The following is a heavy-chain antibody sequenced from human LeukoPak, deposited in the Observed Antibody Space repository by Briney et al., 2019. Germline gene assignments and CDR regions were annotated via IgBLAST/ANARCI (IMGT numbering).Heavy chain of an antibody. CDR3: ARESEYYDFWSGPNWFDP. V-gene: IGHV1-69*13. D-gene: IGHD3-3*01. Sequence: ASVKVSCKASGGTFSSYAISWVRQAPGQGLEWMGGIIPIFGTANYAQKFQGRVTITADESTSTAYMELSSLRSEDTAAYYCARESEYYDFWSGPNWFDPWGQGTLVTVSS. CDR2: IIPIFGTA. CDR1: GGTFSSYA. J-gene: IGHJ5*02.